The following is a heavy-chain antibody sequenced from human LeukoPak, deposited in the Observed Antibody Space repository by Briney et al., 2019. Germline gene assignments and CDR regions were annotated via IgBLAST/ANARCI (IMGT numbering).Heavy chain of an antibody. D-gene: IGHD2/OR15-2a*01. CDR3: AKDYSTPDAY. Sequence: GGSLRLSCAASGFTFSSYWMHWVRQAPGKGLEWVSSISSSSSYIYYADSVKGRFTISRDNAKNTLYLQMNSLRAEDTAVYYCAKDYSTPDAYWGQGTLVTVSS. CDR2: ISSSSSYI. J-gene: IGHJ4*02. V-gene: IGHV3-21*04. CDR1: GFTFSSYW.